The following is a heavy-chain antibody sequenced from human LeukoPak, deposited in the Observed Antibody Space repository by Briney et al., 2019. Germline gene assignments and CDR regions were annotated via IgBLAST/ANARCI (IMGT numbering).Heavy chain of an antibody. CDR2: IYYSGST. J-gene: IGHJ3*02. D-gene: IGHD6-13*01. Sequence: SETLSLTCTVSGGSISSNSYYWGWIRQPPGKGLEWIGSIYYSGSTYYNPSLKSRVTISVDTSKNQFSLKLSSVTAADTAVYHCARARKQQLYFDAFDIWGQGTMVTVSS. V-gene: IGHV4-39*01. CDR3: ARARKQQLYFDAFDI. CDR1: GGSISSNSYY.